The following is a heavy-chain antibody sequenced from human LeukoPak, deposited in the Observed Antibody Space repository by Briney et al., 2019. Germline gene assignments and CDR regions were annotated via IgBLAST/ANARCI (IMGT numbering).Heavy chain of an antibody. CDR3: ACQLLGEAFDI. CDR1: GFPFDDYV. CDR2: INWNSGSI. J-gene: IGHJ3*02. V-gene: IGHV3-9*01. Sequence: GRSLRLSCAASGFPFDDYVMHWVRQAPGKGLGWVSGINWNSGSIGYADSVKGRFTISRDNAKNSLYLQMNSLRAEDTALYYCACQLLGEAFDIWGQGTMVTVSS. D-gene: IGHD2-2*01.